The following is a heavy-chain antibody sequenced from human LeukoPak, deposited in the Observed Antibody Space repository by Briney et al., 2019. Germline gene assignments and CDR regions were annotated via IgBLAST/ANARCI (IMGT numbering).Heavy chain of an antibody. Sequence: GGSLRLSCTASGFTFGDYAMSWFRQAPGKGLEWVGFIRSKAYGGTTEYAASVKGRFTISRDDSKSIAYLQMHSLKTEDTAVYYCTRNRMGAVGWIDYYYYYMDGWGKGTTATVSS. CDR1: GFTFGDYA. CDR2: IRSKAYGGTT. J-gene: IGHJ6*03. CDR3: TRNRMGAVGWIDYYYYYMDG. D-gene: IGHD3-16*01. V-gene: IGHV3-49*03.